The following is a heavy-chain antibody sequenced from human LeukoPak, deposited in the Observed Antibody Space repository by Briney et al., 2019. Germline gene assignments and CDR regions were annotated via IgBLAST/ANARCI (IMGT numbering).Heavy chain of an antibody. V-gene: IGHV3-21*01. Sequence: PGGSLRLSCVASGFIVSNNYMSWVRQAPGKGLEWVSSISSSSSYIYYADSVKGRFTISRDNAKSSLYLQMNSLRAEDTAVYYCARDSRPVRGYCSSTSCYTAYYWGQGTLVTVSS. J-gene: IGHJ4*02. CDR3: ARDSRPVRGYCSSTSCYTAYY. CDR1: GFIVSNNY. D-gene: IGHD2-2*02. CDR2: ISSSSSYI.